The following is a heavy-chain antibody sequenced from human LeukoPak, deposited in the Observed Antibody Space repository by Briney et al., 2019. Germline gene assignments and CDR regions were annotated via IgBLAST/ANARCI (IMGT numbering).Heavy chain of an antibody. CDR1: GGTFSSYA. CDR3: ARGGPIAAAGTRYYYYGMDV. J-gene: IGHJ6*02. CDR2: IIPIFGTA. V-gene: IGHV1-69*13. D-gene: IGHD6-13*01. Sequence: ASVKVSCKASGGTFSSYAISWVRQAPGQGLEWMGGIIPIFGTANYAQKFQGRVTNTADESTSTAYMELSSLRSEDTAVYYCARGGPIAAAGTRYYYYGMDVWGQGTTVTVSS.